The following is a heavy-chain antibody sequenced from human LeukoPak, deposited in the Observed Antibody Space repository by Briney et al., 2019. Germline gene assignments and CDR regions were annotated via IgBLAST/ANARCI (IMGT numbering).Heavy chain of an antibody. CDR2: IYYSGSI. J-gene: IGHJ4*02. CDR3: ARGSSFFDY. V-gene: IGHV4-59*11. CDR1: GDSLGSHY. D-gene: IGHD6-6*01. Sequence: SETLSLTCSVSGDSLGSHYWSWIRQPPGKGLEWIGYIYYSGSINYNPSLQSRVTISVDTSKNQFSLKLSSVTAADTAVYYCARGSSFFDYWGQGTLVTVSS.